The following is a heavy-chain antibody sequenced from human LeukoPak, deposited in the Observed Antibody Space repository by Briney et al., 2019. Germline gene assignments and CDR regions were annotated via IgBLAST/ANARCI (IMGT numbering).Heavy chain of an antibody. Sequence: ASVRVSCKASGYTFTSYGISWVRQAPGQGLEWMGWISAYNGNTNYAQKLQGRVTMTADTSTSTAYMELRSLRSDDTAVYYCARMDMVRGVILRAEYFQHWGQGTLVTVSS. V-gene: IGHV1-18*01. CDR1: GYTFTSYG. CDR3: ARMDMVRGVILRAEYFQH. J-gene: IGHJ1*01. CDR2: ISAYNGNT. D-gene: IGHD3-10*01.